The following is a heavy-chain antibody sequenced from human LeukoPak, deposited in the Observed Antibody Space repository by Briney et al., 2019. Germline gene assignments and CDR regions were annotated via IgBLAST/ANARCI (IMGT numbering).Heavy chain of an antibody. CDR3: ARDRGTGYCSSTSCFNWFDP. CDR2: IYYSGST. V-gene: IGHV4-59*12. Sequence: PSETLSLTCTVSGGSISSYYWSWIRQPPGKGLEWIGYIYYSGSTNYNPSLKSRVTISVDTSKSQFSLTLSSVTAADTAVYYCARDRGTGYCSSTSCFNWFDPWGQGTLVTVSS. J-gene: IGHJ5*02. D-gene: IGHD2-2*01. CDR1: GGSISSYY.